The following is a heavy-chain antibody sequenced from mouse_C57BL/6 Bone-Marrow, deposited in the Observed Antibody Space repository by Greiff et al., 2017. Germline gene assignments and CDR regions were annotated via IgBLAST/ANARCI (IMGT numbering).Heavy chain of an antibody. V-gene: IGHV5-17*01. D-gene: IGHD2-4*01. CDR1: GFTFSDYG. CDR2: ISSGSSTI. J-gene: IGHJ3*01. Sequence: EVQGVESGGGLVKPGGSLKLSCAASGFTFSDYGMHWVRQAPEKGLEWVAYISSGSSTIYYADTVKGRFTISRDNAKNTLFLQMTSLRSEDTAMYYCARASTMITKFAYWGQGTLVTVSA. CDR3: ARASTMITKFAY.